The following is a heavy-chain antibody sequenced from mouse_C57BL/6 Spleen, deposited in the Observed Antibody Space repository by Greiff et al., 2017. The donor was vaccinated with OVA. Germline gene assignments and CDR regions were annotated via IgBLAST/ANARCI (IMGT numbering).Heavy chain of an antibody. CDR3: ARGWDGWYFDV. D-gene: IGHD4-1*01. Sequence: ESGPGLVKPSQSLSLTCSVTGYSITSGYYWNWIRQFPGNKLEWMGYISYDGSNNYNPSLKNRISITRDTSKNQFFLKLNSVTTEDTATYYCARGWDGWYFDVWGTGTTVTVSS. J-gene: IGHJ1*03. V-gene: IGHV3-6*01. CDR1: GYSITSGYY. CDR2: ISYDGSN.